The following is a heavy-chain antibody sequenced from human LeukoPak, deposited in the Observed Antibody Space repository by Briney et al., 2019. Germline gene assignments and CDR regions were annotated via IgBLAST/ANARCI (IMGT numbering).Heavy chain of an antibody. CDR1: GGSFSGCD. CDR2: INHSGST. CDR3: ARGPNHQTRFYYFDY. V-gene: IGHV4-34*01. J-gene: IGHJ4*02. D-gene: IGHD3-3*01. Sequence: SETLSLTCAVYGGSFSGCDWSWIRRPPGKGLEWIGEINHSGSTNYNPSLKSRVTISVDTSKNQFSPKLSSVTAADTAVYYCARGPNHQTRFYYFDYWGQGTLVTVSS.